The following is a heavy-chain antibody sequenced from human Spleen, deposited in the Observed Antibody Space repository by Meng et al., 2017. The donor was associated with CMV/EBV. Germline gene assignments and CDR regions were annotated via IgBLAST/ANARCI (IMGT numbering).Heavy chain of an antibody. Sequence: SGGSFSSYKINWVRQAPGQGLEWMGGIIPVFHKANYLQRFQGRVTITTDESTRIVYMELSSLRSDDTAVYFCARGDIGASWGYAFDIWGQGTLVTVSS. CDR3: ARGDIGASWGYAFDI. V-gene: IGHV1-69*05. CDR1: GGSFSSYK. D-gene: IGHD2-15*01. CDR2: IIPVFHKA. J-gene: IGHJ3*02.